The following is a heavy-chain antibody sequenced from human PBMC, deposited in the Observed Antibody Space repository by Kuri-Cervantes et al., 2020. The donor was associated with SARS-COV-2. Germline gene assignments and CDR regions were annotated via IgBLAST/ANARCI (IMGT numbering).Heavy chain of an antibody. CDR3: ARDWGYSYAEGAFDI. CDR1: GGSFSGYY. J-gene: IGHJ3*02. Sequence: GSLRLSCAVYGGSFSGYYWSWIRQPPGKGLEWIGEINHSGSTNYNPSLKSRVTISVDTSKNQFSLKLSSVTAADTAVYYCARDWGYSYAEGAFDIWGKGQWSPSPQ. D-gene: IGHD5-18*01. V-gene: IGHV4-34*01. CDR2: INHSGST.